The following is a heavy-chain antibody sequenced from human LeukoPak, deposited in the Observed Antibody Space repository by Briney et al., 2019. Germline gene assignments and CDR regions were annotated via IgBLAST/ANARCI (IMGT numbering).Heavy chain of an antibody. V-gene: IGHV3-30*18. CDR2: ISYDGSNK. CDR1: GFTFSSYG. J-gene: IGHJ5*02. D-gene: IGHD3-3*01. Sequence: GVSLRLSCAASGFTFSSYGMHWVRQAPGKGLEWVAVISYDGSNKYYADSVKGRFTISRDNSKTTLYLQMNSLRAEDTAVYYCAKDRAYYDFWSGYPTDWFDPWGQGTLVTVSS. CDR3: AKDRAYYDFWSGYPTDWFDP.